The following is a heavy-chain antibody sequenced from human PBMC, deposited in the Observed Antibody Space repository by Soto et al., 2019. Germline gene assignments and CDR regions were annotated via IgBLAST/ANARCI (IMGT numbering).Heavy chain of an antibody. Sequence: QVQLVESGGGVVQPGRSLRLSCVASGFTFSSYGMHWVRQAPGTGLEWVASISYDGSNTYYADSVKGRFTISRDNSKNTLYMQMNSLRAEDTSVYYCAKEGGLSGSYYISSSYYFDYWGQGTLVTVSS. V-gene: IGHV3-30*18. D-gene: IGHD1-26*01. CDR1: GFTFSSYG. J-gene: IGHJ4*02. CDR3: AKEGGLSGSYYISSSYYFDY. CDR2: ISYDGSNT.